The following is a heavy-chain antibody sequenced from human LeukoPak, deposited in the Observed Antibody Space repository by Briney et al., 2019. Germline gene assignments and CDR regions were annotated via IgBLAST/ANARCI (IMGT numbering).Heavy chain of an antibody. Sequence: ASVKVSCKASGYTFTGYYMHWVRQAPGQGLEWMGWINPNSGGTNYAQKLQGRVTMTTDTSTSTAYMELRSLRSDDTAVYYCAREVSGLYSSGWYYYYYYMDVWGKGTTVTVSS. CDR3: AREVSGLYSSGWYYYYYYMDV. CDR1: GYTFTGYY. D-gene: IGHD6-19*01. V-gene: IGHV1-2*02. CDR2: INPNSGGT. J-gene: IGHJ6*03.